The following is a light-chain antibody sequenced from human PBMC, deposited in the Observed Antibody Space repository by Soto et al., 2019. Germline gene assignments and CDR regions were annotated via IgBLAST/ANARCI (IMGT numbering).Light chain of an antibody. Sequence: QSVLTQPASVSGSLGQSINISCTGSSIDVGAYNYVSWYLQHPGKAPKLLIYGVGNRPSGVSARFSGSKSGDTAFLTISGLQAEDEADYYCSSHPHGSIYVFGTGTKVTVL. CDR1: SIDVGAYNY. CDR3: SSHPHGSIYV. J-gene: IGLJ1*01. V-gene: IGLV2-14*01. CDR2: GVG.